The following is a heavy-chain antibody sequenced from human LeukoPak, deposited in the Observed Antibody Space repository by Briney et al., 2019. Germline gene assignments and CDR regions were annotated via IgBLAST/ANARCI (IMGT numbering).Heavy chain of an antibody. J-gene: IGHJ1*01. CDR2: INPRNGET. CDR3: ARSQFRTTNSGAWGFQP. CDR1: GYSLSDNY. D-gene: IGHD3-16*01. Sequence: ASVRVSCKASGYSLSDNYLHWVRQAPGQRLECMAWINPRNGETKFAPRFQGRVTLTRDTSITTAYMELSRLRPDDTAVYYCARSQFRTTNSGAWGFQPWGQGTLVTVSS. V-gene: IGHV1-2*02.